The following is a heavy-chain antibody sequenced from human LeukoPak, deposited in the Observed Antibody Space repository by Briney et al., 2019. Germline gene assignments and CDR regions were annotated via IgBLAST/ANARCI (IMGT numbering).Heavy chain of an antibody. V-gene: IGHV1-2*02. CDR3: ARPSGYHTPGAFDI. CDR2: INPNSGGT. CDR1: GYTFTGYY. J-gene: IGHJ3*02. D-gene: IGHD5-12*01. Sequence: ASVKVSCKASGYTFTGYYMHWVRQAPGQGLEWMGWINPNSGGTNYAQKFQGRVTMTRNTSISTAYMELGSLRSEDTAVYYCARPSGYHTPGAFDIWGQGTMVTVSS.